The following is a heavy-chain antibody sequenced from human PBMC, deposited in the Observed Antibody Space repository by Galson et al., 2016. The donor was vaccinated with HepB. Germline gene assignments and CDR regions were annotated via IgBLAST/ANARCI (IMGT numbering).Heavy chain of an antibody. V-gene: IGHV3-23*01. CDR1: GFKFDDYG. CDR2: ISGGSDNT. J-gene: IGHJ4*02. CDR3: ARIRVGATAFPFDC. Sequence: SLRLSCAASGFKFDDYGMTWVRQAPGKGLEWVSSISGGSDNTFYADSVQGRFTISRDDSTHSVYLEMNSLRADDTALYYCARIRVGATAFPFDCWGQGTLVTVSS. D-gene: IGHD3-3*02.